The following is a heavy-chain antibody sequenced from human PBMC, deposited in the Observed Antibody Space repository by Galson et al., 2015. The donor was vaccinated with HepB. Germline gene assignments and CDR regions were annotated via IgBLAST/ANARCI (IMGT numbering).Heavy chain of an antibody. Sequence: SLSLSCAASGFTFSSYSMNWVRQAPGKGLEWVSYISSSSSTIYYADSVKGRFTISRDNAKNSLYLQMNSLRAEDTAVYYCATRVGDFWSGYYSWGMDVWGQGTTVTVSS. CDR3: ATRVGDFWSGYYSWGMDV. CDR2: ISSSSSTI. J-gene: IGHJ6*02. D-gene: IGHD3-3*01. V-gene: IGHV3-48*01. CDR1: GFTFSSYS.